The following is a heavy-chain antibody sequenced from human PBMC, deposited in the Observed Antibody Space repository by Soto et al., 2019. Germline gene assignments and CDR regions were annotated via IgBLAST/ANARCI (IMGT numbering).Heavy chain of an antibody. CDR2: IGTRSDI. V-gene: IGHV3-21*01. CDR3: AREETAWPLAYGLDV. J-gene: IGHJ6*02. CDR1: GFTFSSYS. Sequence: VGSLRLCCAASGFTFSSYSMHWVRQAPGKGLEWVSSIGTRSDIYYADSVKGRFTISRDNAKNSLSLQMNSMTAEDTAVYYCAREETAWPLAYGLDVWGQGTTVTV. D-gene: IGHD2-21*02.